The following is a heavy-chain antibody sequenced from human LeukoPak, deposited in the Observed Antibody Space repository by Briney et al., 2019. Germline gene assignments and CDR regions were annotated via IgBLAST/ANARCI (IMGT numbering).Heavy chain of an antibody. CDR3: ARAYCSGGTCYSATD. D-gene: IGHD2-15*01. Sequence: GGSLRLSCAASGFTFSNYAMYWVRQAPGKGLKYVAVISYDGSNKYYADSVRGRFTISRGNSKNTLYLQMNSLRAEDTAVYYCARAYCSGGTCYSATDWGQGTLVTVSS. V-gene: IGHV3-30*04. J-gene: IGHJ4*02. CDR2: ISYDGSNK. CDR1: GFTFSNYA.